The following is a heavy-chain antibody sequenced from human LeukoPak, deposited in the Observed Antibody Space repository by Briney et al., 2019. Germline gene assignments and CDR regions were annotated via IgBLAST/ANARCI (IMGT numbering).Heavy chain of an antibody. CDR2: IYSGGST. J-gene: IGHJ4*02. D-gene: IGHD6-19*01. Sequence: GGSLRLSCAASGFTVSSNYMSWVRQAPGKGLERVSVIYSGGSTYYADSVKGRFTISRDNAKNSLYLQMNSLRAEDTAVYYCARGWLDPYYFDYWGQGTLVTVSS. CDR1: GFTVSSNY. CDR3: ARGWLDPYYFDY. V-gene: IGHV3-53*01.